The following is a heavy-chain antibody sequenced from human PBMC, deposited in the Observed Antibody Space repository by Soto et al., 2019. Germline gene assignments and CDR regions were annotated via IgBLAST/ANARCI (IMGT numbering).Heavy chain of an antibody. CDR2: ISGSGGST. CDR3: AKDLDTAMVGYFDY. J-gene: IGHJ4*02. CDR1: GFTFSSYA. D-gene: IGHD5-18*01. V-gene: IGHV3-23*01. Sequence: GGSLRLSCASSGFTFSSYAMSWVRQAPGKGLEWVSAISGSGGSTYYADSVKGRFTISRDNSKNSLYLQMNSLRAEDTAVYYCAKDLDTAMVGYFDYWGQGTLVTVSS.